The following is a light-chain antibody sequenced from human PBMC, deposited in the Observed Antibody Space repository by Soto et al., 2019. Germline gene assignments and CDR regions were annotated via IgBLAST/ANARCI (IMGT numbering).Light chain of an antibody. CDR3: QSFDINNVV. V-gene: IGLV6-57*04. CDR2: EDS. Sequence: NFMLTQPHSVSESPGKTVTISCTRSSGSIVSNYVQWYQQRPGSAPTPVIYEDSQRPSGVPDRFSGSIDSSSNSASLTISRLQTEDEADYYCQSFDINNVVFGGGTQLTVL. CDR1: SGSIVSNY. J-gene: IGLJ7*01.